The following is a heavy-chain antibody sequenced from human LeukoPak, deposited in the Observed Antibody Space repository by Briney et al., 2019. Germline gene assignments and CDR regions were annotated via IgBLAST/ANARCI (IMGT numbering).Heavy chain of an antibody. D-gene: IGHD2-21*02. CDR1: GGSISSSSYY. V-gene: IGHV4-61*01. Sequence: PSETLSLTCTVSGGSISSSSYYWSWIRQPPGKGLEWIGYIYYSGSTNYNPSLKSRVTISVDTSKNQFSLKLSSVTAADTAVYYCARARVTYYYYYYMDVWGKGTTVTISS. CDR3: ARARVTYYYYYYMDV. CDR2: IYYSGST. J-gene: IGHJ6*03.